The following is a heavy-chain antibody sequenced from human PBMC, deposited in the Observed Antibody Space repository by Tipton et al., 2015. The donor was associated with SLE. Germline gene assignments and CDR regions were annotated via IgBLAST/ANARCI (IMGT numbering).Heavy chain of an antibody. J-gene: IGHJ4*02. D-gene: IGHD5-24*01. CDR3: VRDWGDAYNYFAS. CDR2: INWNGYST. V-gene: IGHV3-20*04. CDR1: GFTFDDYG. Sequence: GSLRLSCAASGFTFDDYGMSWVRQVPGKGLEWVSGINWNGYSTGYADSVKGRFTISRDNAKNSLYLQMSSLRAEDSALYYCVRDWGDAYNYFASWGQGTLVTVSS.